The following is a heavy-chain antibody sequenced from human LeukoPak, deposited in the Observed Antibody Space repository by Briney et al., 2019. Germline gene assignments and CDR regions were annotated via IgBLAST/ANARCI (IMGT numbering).Heavy chain of an antibody. D-gene: IGHD3-22*01. CDR1: GGSISSYY. CDR2: IYYSGST. CDR3: ARHLALYYDSSGYDY. J-gene: IGHJ4*02. V-gene: IGHV4-59*08. Sequence: SETLSLTCTVSGGSISSYYWSWIRQPPGKGLEWIGYIYYSGSTNYNPSLKSRVTISVDTSTNQFSLKLSSVTAADTAVYYCARHLALYYDSSGYDYWGQGTLVTVSA.